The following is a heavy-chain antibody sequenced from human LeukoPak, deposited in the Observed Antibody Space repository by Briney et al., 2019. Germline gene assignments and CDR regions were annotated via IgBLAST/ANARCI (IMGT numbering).Heavy chain of an antibody. CDR1: GFTFSSYE. CDR2: ISSSGSTI. D-gene: IGHD3-16*01. V-gene: IGHV3-48*03. Sequence: PGGSLRLSCAASGFTFSSYEMNWVRQAPGKGLEWVSYISSSGSTIYYADSVKGRFTISRDNAKNSLYLQMNSLRAEDTAVYYCARESTLGQLWTFDYWGQGTLVTVSS. CDR3: ARESTLGQLWTFDY. J-gene: IGHJ4*02.